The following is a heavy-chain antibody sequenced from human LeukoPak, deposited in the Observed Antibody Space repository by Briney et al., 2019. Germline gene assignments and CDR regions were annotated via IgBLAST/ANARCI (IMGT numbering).Heavy chain of an antibody. J-gene: IGHJ4*02. D-gene: IGHD6-19*01. CDR3: ARARWSSTGWFLGY. CDR1: GFTVSSYW. Sequence: QPGESLRLSCAASGFTVSSYWMHWVRQAPGKGLVLVSRVNPQGSGTSYTASVKGRFTISRDNAKDALHLRMDNLRVEDTAVYYCARARWSSTGWFLGYWGQGTLVTVSS. V-gene: IGHV3-74*01. CDR2: VNPQGSGT.